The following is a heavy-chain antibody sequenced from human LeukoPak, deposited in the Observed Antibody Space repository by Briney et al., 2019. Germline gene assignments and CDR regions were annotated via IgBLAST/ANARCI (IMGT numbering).Heavy chain of an antibody. CDR2: IYYSGST. D-gene: IGHD6-13*01. CDR3: ARGIAAAAYYFDY. CDR1: GGSISSYY. V-gene: IGHV4-59*01. J-gene: IGHJ4*02. Sequence: SETLSLTSTVSGGSISSYYWSWIRQPPGKGLEWIGYIYYSGSTNYNPSLKSRVTISVDTSKNQFSLKLSSVTAADTAVYYCARGIAAAAYYFDYWGQGTLVTVSS.